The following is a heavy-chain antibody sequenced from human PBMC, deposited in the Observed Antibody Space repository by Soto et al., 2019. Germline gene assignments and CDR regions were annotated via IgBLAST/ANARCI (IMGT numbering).Heavy chain of an antibody. Sequence: PGGSLSLSCVAFGFNFEDYAMHWIRQAPGKGLEWVSGINWNSGITGYADSVKGRFAISRDNANNSLHLEMSSLKTEDTALYYCARGRGALTVVSNWFDPWGQGTLVTVSS. CDR2: INWNSGIT. J-gene: IGHJ5*02. CDR3: ARGRGALTVVSNWFDP. D-gene: IGHD2-15*01. V-gene: IGHV3-9*01. CDR1: GFNFEDYA.